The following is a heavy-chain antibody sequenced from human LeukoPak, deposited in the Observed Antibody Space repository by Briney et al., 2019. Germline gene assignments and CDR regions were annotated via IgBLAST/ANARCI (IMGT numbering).Heavy chain of an antibody. V-gene: IGHV3-33*01. CDR1: GFTFSSYG. J-gene: IGHJ6*02. CDR2: IWYDGSNK. Sequence: GGSLRLSCAASGFTFSSYGMHWVRQAPGKGLGWWSVIWYDGSNKYYADSGKGRFTISRDNSKNTLYLKMNSLRAEDTAVYYCARGVFDYGSGSYSPYYGMDVWGQGTTVTVSS. CDR3: ARGVFDYGSGSYSPYYGMDV. D-gene: IGHD3-10*01.